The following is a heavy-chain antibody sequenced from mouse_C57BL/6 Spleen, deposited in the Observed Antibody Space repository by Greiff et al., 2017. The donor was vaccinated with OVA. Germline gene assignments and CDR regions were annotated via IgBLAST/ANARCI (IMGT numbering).Heavy chain of an antibody. CDR3: ARAPGAWFAY. V-gene: IGHV5-9*01. Sequence: EVMLVESGGGLVKPGGSLKLSCAASGFTFSSYTMSWVRQTPEKRLEWVATISGGGGNTYYPDSVKGRFTISRDNAKNTLYLQMSSLRSEDTALYYCARAPGAWFAYGGQGTLVTVSA. CDR2: ISGGGGNT. J-gene: IGHJ3*01. CDR1: GFTFSSYT.